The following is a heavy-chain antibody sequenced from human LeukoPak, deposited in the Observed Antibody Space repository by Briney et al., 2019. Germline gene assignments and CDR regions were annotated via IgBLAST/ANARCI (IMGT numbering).Heavy chain of an antibody. Sequence: ASVKVSCKASGYTFSNFDISWVRQAPGQGLGWMGWISDSNGNTNYAQKLQGRVTMTTDTSTSTAYMELRSLRSDDTAVYYCSRRGDFLDYWGQGTLVTVSA. CDR2: ISDSNGNT. CDR1: GYTFSNFD. J-gene: IGHJ4*02. V-gene: IGHV1-18*01. D-gene: IGHD4-17*01. CDR3: SRRGDFLDY.